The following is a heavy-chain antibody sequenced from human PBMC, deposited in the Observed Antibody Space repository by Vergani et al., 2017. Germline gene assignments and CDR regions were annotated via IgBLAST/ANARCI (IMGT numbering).Heavy chain of an antibody. D-gene: IGHD6-13*01. CDR1: GFTFSSYS. Sequence: EVQLVESGGGLVKPGGSLRLSCAASGFTFSSYSMNWVRQAPGKGLEWVSSISSSSSYIYYADSVKGRFTISRDNAKNSLYLQMNGLRAEDTAVYYCARQQQLDAFDIWGQGTMVTVSS. J-gene: IGHJ3*02. CDR2: ISSSSSYI. V-gene: IGHV3-21*01. CDR3: ARQQQLDAFDI.